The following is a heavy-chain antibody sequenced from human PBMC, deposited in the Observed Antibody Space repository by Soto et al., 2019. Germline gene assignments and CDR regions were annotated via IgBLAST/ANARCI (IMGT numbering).Heavy chain of an antibody. CDR2: ISSDGSYK. CDR1: GFTFSSYA. V-gene: IGHV3-30*09. Sequence: QVQLVESGGGVVQPGRSLRLSCAASGFTFSSYAMHWVRQAPGKGLEWVAVISSDGSYKYYADSVKGRFAISRDNSKNTLYVQSNRMRAEDTALYYCARARQYGAGFIDVWGQGTTVTVSS. J-gene: IGHJ6*02. CDR3: ARARQYGAGFIDV. D-gene: IGHD3-10*01.